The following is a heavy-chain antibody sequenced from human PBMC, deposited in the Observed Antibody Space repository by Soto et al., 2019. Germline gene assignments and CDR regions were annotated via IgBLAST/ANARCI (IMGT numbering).Heavy chain of an antibody. CDR3: AKLRGFSGPATPDF. J-gene: IGHJ4*02. V-gene: IGHV3-23*01. D-gene: IGHD2-15*01. CDR2: ISDSGDDT. Sequence: GGSLRLSCAASGFTFSSFAMSWVRQAPGKGLEWVSLISDSGDDTYYADSVKGRFTISRDNSRNTLYLQVNSLRAEDTAVYYCAKLRGFSGPATPDFWGQGVPVTVS. CDR1: GFTFSSFA.